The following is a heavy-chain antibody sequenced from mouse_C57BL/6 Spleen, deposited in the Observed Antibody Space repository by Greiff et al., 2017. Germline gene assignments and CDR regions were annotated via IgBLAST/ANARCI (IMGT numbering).Heavy chain of an antibody. J-gene: IGHJ4*01. CDR3: ARAPMVTTLYYYAMDY. CDR1: GYTFTSYW. Sequence: QVQLQQPGAELVKPGASVKLSCKASGYTFTSYWMHWVKQRPGRGLEWIGGIDPNSGGNKYNEKFKSKATLTVDKPSSTAYMQLSSLTSEDSAVYYCARAPMVTTLYYYAMDYWGQGTSVTVSS. V-gene: IGHV1-72*01. D-gene: IGHD2-1*01. CDR2: IDPNSGGN.